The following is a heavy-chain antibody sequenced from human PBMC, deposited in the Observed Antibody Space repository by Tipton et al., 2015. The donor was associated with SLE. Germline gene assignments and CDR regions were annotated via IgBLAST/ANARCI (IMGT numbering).Heavy chain of an antibody. CDR3: ARIAGELRSDF. CDR2: ISSSGNFI. D-gene: IGHD1-7*01. CDR1: GLTVSSSY. J-gene: IGHJ4*02. Sequence: SGLTVSSSYMSWVRQAPGKGLEWVASISSSGNFIYYSDSLEGRFTISRDNAKNSLYLHMNSLRAEDTAVYYCARIAGELRSDFWGQGTLVSVSS. V-gene: IGHV3-21*01.